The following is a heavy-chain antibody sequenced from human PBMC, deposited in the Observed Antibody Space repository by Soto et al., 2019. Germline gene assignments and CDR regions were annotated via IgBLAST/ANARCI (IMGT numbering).Heavy chain of an antibody. J-gene: IGHJ5*02. Sequence: GASVKVSCKASGYTFTGYYMHWVRQAPGQGLEWMGWINPNSVGTNYAQKFQGRVTMARDTSISTAYMELSRLRSDDTAVYYCARDGCSGGSCYSNWFAHWGQGTLVTVSS. CDR2: INPNSVGT. D-gene: IGHD2-15*01. CDR1: GYTFTGYY. CDR3: ARDGCSGGSCYSNWFAH. V-gene: IGHV1-2*02.